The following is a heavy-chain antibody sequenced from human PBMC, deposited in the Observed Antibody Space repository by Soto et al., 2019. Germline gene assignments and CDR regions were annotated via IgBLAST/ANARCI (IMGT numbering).Heavy chain of an antibody. CDR2: IYYSGST. CDR3: ARVGALDSLDS. J-gene: IGHJ4*02. V-gene: IGHV4-59*01. D-gene: IGHD3-16*01. Sequence: SETLSLTCTVSGGSISSYYWSWIRQPPGKGLEWIGYIYYSGSTNYNPSLKSRVTISVDTSKNQFSLKLSSVTAADTAVYYCARVGALDSLDSWGQGTLVTVSS. CDR1: GGSISSYY.